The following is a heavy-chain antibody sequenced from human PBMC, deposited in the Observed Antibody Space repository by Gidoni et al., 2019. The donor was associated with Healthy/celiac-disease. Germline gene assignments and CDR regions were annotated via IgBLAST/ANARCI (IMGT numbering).Heavy chain of an antibody. D-gene: IGHD2-21*01. CDR3: AREGVSGIFR. CDR2: INHSGST. V-gene: IGHV4-34*01. Sequence: QVQLQQWGAGLLKPSETLSLTCAAYGGSFSGYYWSWIRQPPGKGLEWIGEINHSGSTNYNPALKSRVTISVDTSKNQFSLKLSSVTAADTAVYYCAREGVSGIFRWGQGTLVTVSS. CDR1: GGSFSGYY. J-gene: IGHJ4*02.